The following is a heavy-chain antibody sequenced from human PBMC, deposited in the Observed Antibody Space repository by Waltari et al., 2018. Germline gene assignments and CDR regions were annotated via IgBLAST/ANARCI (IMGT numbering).Heavy chain of an antibody. CDR1: GGSISSYC. CDR3: ARDNERAVAVGTGGMDV. Sequence: QVQLQESGPGLVKPSETLSLTCTVSGGSISSYCWSWIRQPPGKGLEWIGYIYYSGSTNYNPSLKSRVTISVDTSKNQFSLKLSSVTAADTAVYYCARDNERAVAVGTGGMDVWGQGTTVTVSS. D-gene: IGHD6-19*01. J-gene: IGHJ6*02. V-gene: IGHV4-59*01. CDR2: IYYSGST.